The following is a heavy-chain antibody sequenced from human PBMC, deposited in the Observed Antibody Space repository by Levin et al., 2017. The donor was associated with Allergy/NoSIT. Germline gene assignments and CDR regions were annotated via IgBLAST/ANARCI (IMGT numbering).Heavy chain of an antibody. CDR2: ISASGDNT. CDR3: TKSNSGWYRFGY. V-gene: IGHV3-23*01. J-gene: IGHJ4*02. CDR1: GFTFSTYA. Sequence: GESLKISCAASGFTFSTYAMSWVRQAPGKGLEWVSGISASGDNTYSADSVRGRFTISRDNFKNTLYLQMNSLRAEDTAVYYCTKSNSGWYRFGYWGQGTLVTVSS. D-gene: IGHD6-19*01.